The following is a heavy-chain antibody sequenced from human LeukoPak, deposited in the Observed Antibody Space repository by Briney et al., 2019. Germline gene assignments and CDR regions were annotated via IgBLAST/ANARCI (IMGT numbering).Heavy chain of an antibody. D-gene: IGHD2-15*01. J-gene: IGHJ5*02. CDR1: GYTFTSYG. Sequence: ASVKVSCKASGYTFTSYGISWVRQAPGQGLEWMGWISAYNGNTNYAQKLQGRVTMTTDTSTSTAYMELRSLRSDDTAVYYCARDRGHSGYCSGGSCYSDWFDPWGQGTLVTVSS. V-gene: IGHV1-18*01. CDR3: ARDRGHSGYCSGGSCYSDWFDP. CDR2: ISAYNGNT.